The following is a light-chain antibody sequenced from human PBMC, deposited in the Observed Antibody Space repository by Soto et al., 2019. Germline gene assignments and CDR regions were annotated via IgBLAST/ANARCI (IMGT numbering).Light chain of an antibody. CDR3: QQRSSWPLT. CDR2: DSS. Sequence: EIVLTQLPATLSLSPGEGATLSCRASQSVSSYLAWYQQKRGQAPRLLIYDSSNRATGIPARFSGSGSGTDFSLTISSLEPEDFAVYYCQQRSSWPLTFGGGTKVDIK. J-gene: IGKJ4*01. V-gene: IGKV3-11*01. CDR1: QSVSSY.